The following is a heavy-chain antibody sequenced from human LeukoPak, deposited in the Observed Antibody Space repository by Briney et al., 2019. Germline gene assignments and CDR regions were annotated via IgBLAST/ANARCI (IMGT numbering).Heavy chain of an antibody. D-gene: IGHD3-10*01. CDR2: IWYDGSNR. CDR3: ARDYYGSGSEYNWFDP. V-gene: IGHV3-33*01. J-gene: IGHJ5*02. CDR1: GFTFSSYG. Sequence: GGSLRLSCAASGFTFSSYGMHWVRQAPGKGLEWVAVIWYDGSNRYYADSVKGRFTISRDNSKNTLYLQMNSLRAEDTAVYYCARDYYGSGSEYNWFDPWGQGTLVTVSS.